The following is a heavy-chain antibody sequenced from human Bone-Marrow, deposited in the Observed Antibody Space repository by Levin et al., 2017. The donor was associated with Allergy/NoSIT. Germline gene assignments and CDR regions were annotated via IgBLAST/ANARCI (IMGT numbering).Heavy chain of an antibody. D-gene: IGHD4-17*01. CDR3: AKALDYGAYFDY. CDR1: FFPFLPSS. Sequence: GGSLSLSFSSSFFPFLPSSLLFFLPSPLKGLAWVAAISGSAASTSYADSVKGRFTISRDNSKNTLYLQMNSLRAEETAVYYCAKALDYGAYFDYWGQGTLVTVSS. J-gene: IGHJ4*02. CDR2: ISGSAAST. V-gene: IGHV3-23*01.